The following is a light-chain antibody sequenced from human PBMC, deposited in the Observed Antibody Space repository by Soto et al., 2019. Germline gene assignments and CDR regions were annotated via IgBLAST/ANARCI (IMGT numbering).Light chain of an antibody. Sequence: DIRMTQSPSTLSASVGDRVTITCRASQSISSGLAWYQQKPGKAPKVLNYKASSLESGVPSRFSGSGSGTEFTLTISSLQPDDFATYYCQQYNSYPRTFGQGTKVEIK. CDR1: QSISSG. CDR3: QQYNSYPRT. V-gene: IGKV1-5*03. CDR2: KAS. J-gene: IGKJ1*01.